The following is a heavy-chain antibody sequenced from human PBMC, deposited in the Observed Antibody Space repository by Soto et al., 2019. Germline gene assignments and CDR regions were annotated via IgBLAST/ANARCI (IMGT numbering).Heavy chain of an antibody. CDR1: GGSFSGSY. J-gene: IGHJ4*02. V-gene: IGHV4-34*01. CDR2: INHSGST. Sequence: QVHLQQWGAGLLKPSETLSLTCAVYGGSFSGSYWSWIRQPPGKGLEWFGEINHSGSTNYNPSLKSRVNLSVETSKKPFSLKPSSVTAADTAGYYCARVRDLTVYWSRWYFDYWGQGTLVTVSS. D-gene: IGHD3-9*01. CDR3: ARVRDLTVYWSRWYFDY.